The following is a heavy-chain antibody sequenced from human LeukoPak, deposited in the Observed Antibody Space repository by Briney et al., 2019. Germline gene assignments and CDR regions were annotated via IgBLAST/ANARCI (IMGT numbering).Heavy chain of an antibody. Sequence: ASVKVSCKASGYTFTSYDINWVRQATGQGREWMGWMDPNSGNTGYAQKFQGRVTITRNTSISTAYMELSSLRAEDTALYYCAKDSRVMVRGAVNNDLKRNYYYYYYMDVWGKGTTVTISS. CDR3: AKDSRVMVRGAVNNDLKRNYYYYYYMDV. CDR2: MDPNSGNT. V-gene: IGHV1-8*03. CDR1: GYTFTSYD. D-gene: IGHD3-10*01. J-gene: IGHJ6*03.